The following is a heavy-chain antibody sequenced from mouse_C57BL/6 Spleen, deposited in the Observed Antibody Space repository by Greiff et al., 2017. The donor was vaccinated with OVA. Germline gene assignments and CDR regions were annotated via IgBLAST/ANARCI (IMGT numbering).Heavy chain of an antibody. Sequence: EVKVVESEGGLVQPGSSMKLSCTASGFTFSDYYMAWVRQVPEKGLEWVANINYDGSSTYYLDSLKSRFIISRDNAKNILYLQMSSLKSEDTATYYCARALYDGYYWYFDVWGTGTTVTVSS. J-gene: IGHJ1*03. CDR1: GFTFSDYY. CDR2: INYDGSST. D-gene: IGHD2-3*01. V-gene: IGHV5-16*01. CDR3: ARALYDGYYWYFDV.